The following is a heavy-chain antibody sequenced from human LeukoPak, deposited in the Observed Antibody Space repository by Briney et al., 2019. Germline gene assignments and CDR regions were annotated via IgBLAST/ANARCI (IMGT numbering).Heavy chain of an antibody. CDR3: ARKNRSYYYMDV. V-gene: IGHV4-39*07. J-gene: IGHJ6*03. CDR2: INHSGST. D-gene: IGHD2/OR15-2a*01. Sequence: PSETLSLTCTVSGGSISSSSYYWSWIRQPPGKGLEWIGEINHSGSTNYNPSLKSRVTISVDTSKNQFSLKLSSVTAADTAVYYCARKNRSYYYMDVWGKGTTVTVSS. CDR1: GGSISSSSYY.